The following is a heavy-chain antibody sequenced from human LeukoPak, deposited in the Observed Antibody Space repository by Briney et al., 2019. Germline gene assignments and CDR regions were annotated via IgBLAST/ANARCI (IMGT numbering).Heavy chain of an antibody. CDR2: IYYTGTT. V-gene: IGHV4-59*08. CDR3: ASILDGMDV. J-gene: IGHJ6*02. Sequence: SETLSLTCTVSGGSISSYYWSWIRQPPGKGLEWIGYIYYTGTTNYNPSLKKRVTISADTSKNQFSLKLNSVTAADTAVYYCASILDGMDVWGQGTTVSVSS. CDR1: GGSISSYY.